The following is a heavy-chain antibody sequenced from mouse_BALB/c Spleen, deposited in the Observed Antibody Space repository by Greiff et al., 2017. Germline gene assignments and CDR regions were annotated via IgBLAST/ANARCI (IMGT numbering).Heavy chain of an antibody. CDR2: IYPGNSDT. Sequence: EVKLEESGTVLARPGASVKMSCKASGYSFTSYWMHWVKQRPGQGLEWIGAIYPGNSDTSYNQKFKGKAKLTAVTSASTAYMELSSLTNEDSAVYYCTRNYYGSSYWYFDVWGAGTTVTVSS. J-gene: IGHJ1*01. CDR1: GYSFTSYW. V-gene: IGHV1-5*01. D-gene: IGHD1-1*01. CDR3: TRNYYGSSYWYFDV.